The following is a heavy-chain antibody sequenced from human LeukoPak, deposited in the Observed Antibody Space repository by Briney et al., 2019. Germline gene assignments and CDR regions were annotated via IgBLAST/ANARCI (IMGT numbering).Heavy chain of an antibody. Sequence: TGGSLRLSCAASGFTFSSYAITWVRQAPGKGLEWVSAVSSNGAKTYYADSVKGRFTISRDNYKNMVFLQMDSLRAEDTAVYYCARDPPYYYDSSGYSDYWGQGTLVTVSS. D-gene: IGHD3-22*01. CDR2: VSSNGAKT. J-gene: IGHJ4*02. CDR3: ARDPPYYYDSSGYSDY. CDR1: GFTFSSYA. V-gene: IGHV3-23*01.